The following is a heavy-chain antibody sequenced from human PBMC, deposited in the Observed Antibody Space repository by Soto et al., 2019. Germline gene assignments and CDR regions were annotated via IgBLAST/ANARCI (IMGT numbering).Heavy chain of an antibody. D-gene: IGHD5-18*01. CDR2: ISGSGGST. CDR3: AKSDTAMVAAPLDY. J-gene: IGHJ4*02. V-gene: IGHV3-23*01. Sequence: EVQLLESGGGLVQPGGSLRLSCAASGFTFSSYAMSWVRQAPGKGLEWVSAISGSGGSTYYADSVKGRFTISRDNSKNXLYLQMNSLRAEDTAVYYCAKSDTAMVAAPLDYWGQGTLVTVSS. CDR1: GFTFSSYA.